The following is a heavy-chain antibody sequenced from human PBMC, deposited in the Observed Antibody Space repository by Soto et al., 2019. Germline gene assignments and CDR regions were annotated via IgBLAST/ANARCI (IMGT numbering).Heavy chain of an antibody. CDR3: ARAGRRYSSGWYEDY. Sequence: QVQLQESGPGLVKPSETLSLTCTVSGGSISSYYWSWIRQPPGKGLEWIGYIYYSGSTNYNPSLKSRVTISVDTSKNQFSLKLSSVTAADTAVYYWARAGRRYSSGWYEDYWGQGTLVTVSS. V-gene: IGHV4-59*01. D-gene: IGHD6-19*01. J-gene: IGHJ4*02. CDR1: GGSISSYY. CDR2: IYYSGST.